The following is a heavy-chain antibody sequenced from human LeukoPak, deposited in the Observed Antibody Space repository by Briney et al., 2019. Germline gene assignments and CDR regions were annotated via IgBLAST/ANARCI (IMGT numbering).Heavy chain of an antibody. CDR3: ARVPIIHALIDQ. V-gene: IGHV4-39*07. Sequence: SETLSLTCNVSGGSISSSTYYWGWTRQPPGKGLEWIGSIYYTGSTYYNPSPKSRVIVSIDASKNQFSLNLRSVSAADMAVYYCARVPIIHALIDQWGQGTLVTVSS. D-gene: IGHD3-10*01. CDR1: GGSISSSTYY. J-gene: IGHJ4*02. CDR2: IYYTGST.